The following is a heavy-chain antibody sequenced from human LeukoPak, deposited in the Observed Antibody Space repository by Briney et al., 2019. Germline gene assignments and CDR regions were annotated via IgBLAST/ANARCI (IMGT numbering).Heavy chain of an antibody. V-gene: IGHV4-39*07. J-gene: IGHJ3*02. D-gene: IGHD3-16*01. CDR2: IYYSGST. CDR3: ARDWAYDAFDI. CDR1: GGSISSSSYY. Sequence: SETLSLTCTVSGGSISSSSYYWGWIRQPPGKGLEWIGSIYYSGSTYYNPSLKSRVTISVDTSKNQFSLKLSSVTAADTAVYYCARDWAYDAFDIWGQGTMVTVSS.